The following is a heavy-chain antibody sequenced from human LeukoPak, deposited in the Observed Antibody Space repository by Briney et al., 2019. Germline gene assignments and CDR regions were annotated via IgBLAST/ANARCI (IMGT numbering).Heavy chain of an antibody. CDR1: GFSFDHLLMS. D-gene: IGHD3-10*01. V-gene: IGHV2-70*17. J-gene: IGHJ4*02. CDR2: TASDGDT. Sequence: ESGPALVQPTPTLTLTCTFSGFSFDHLLMSVAWVRQPPGKALEWLAPTASDGDTVYNADLKTRLAISKDSSNTQVVLTMTNMDPVDTATHYCARIRGPVGSNWFRSTGYFDFWGQGSLVTFSA. CDR3: ARIRGPVGSNWFRSTGYFDF.